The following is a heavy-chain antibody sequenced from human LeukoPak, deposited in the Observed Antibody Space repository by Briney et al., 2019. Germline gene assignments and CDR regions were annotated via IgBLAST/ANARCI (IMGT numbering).Heavy chain of an antibody. CDR2: IYPGDSDT. V-gene: IGHV5-51*01. CDR1: GYSFTSYW. D-gene: IGHD6-6*01. J-gene: IGHJ3*02. CDR3: ASSILRYSSSSGEAFDI. Sequence: GESLKISCKGSGYSFTSYWIGWVRQMPGKGLEWMGIIYPGDSDTRYRPSFQGQVTISADKSISTAYLQWSSLKASDTAMYYCASSILRYSSSSGEAFDIWGQGTMVTVSS.